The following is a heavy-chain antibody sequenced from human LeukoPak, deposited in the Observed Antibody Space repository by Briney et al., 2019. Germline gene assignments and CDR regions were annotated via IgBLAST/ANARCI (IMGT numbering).Heavy chain of an antibody. V-gene: IGHV4-34*01. J-gene: IGHJ4*02. CDR3: ARVGAFRRDGYFDY. CDR1: GGSFSGYY. CDR2: INHSGST. Sequence: SETLSLTCAVYGGSFSGYYWSWIRQPPGKGLEWIGEINHSGSTNYNPSLKSRVTISGDTSKNQFSLKLSSVTAADTAVYYCARVGAFRRDGYFDYWGQGTLVTVSS. D-gene: IGHD5-24*01.